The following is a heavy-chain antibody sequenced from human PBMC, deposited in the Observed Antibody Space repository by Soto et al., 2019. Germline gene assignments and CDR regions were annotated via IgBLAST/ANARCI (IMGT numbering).Heavy chain of an antibody. Sequence: QVQLVQSGAEVKKPGSSVKVSCKASGGTFSSYAISWVRQAPGQGLEWMGGIIPIFDTANYAQKFQGRVTITADKSTSTAYMELSSLRSEDTAVYYCARRLTYYYGSGSYSWFDPWGQGTLVTVSS. CDR2: IIPIFDTA. J-gene: IGHJ5*02. V-gene: IGHV1-69*06. CDR1: GGTFSSYA. D-gene: IGHD3-10*01. CDR3: ARRLTYYYGSGSYSWFDP.